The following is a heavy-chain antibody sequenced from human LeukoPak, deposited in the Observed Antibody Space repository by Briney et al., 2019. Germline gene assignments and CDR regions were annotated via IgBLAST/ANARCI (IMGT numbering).Heavy chain of an antibody. CDR3: AREGPGNEPYDYVWGSYRRGGPFDY. J-gene: IGHJ4*02. V-gene: IGHV4-61*02. CDR1: GGSISSGSYY. D-gene: IGHD3-16*02. Sequence: PSETLSLTCTVSGGSISSGSYYWSWIRQPAGKGLEWIGRIYISGSTNYNPSLKSRVTISVDTSKNQFSLKLSSVTAADTAVYYCAREGPGNEPYDYVWGSYRRGGPFDYWGQGTLVTVSS. CDR2: IYISGST.